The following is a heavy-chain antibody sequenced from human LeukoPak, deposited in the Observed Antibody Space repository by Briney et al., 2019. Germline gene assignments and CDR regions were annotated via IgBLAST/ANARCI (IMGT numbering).Heavy chain of an antibody. D-gene: IGHD3-22*01. J-gene: IGHJ4*02. CDR2: IYYSGST. V-gene: IGHV4-31*03. CDR1: GGSFSGYY. Sequence: PSETLSLTCTVYGGSFSGYYWSWIRQHPGKGLEWIGYIYYSGSTYYNPSLKSRVIISVDTSKNQFSLKLSSVTAADTAVYYCASCDSSDYYNFDYWGQGTLVTVSS. CDR3: ASCDSSDYYNFDY.